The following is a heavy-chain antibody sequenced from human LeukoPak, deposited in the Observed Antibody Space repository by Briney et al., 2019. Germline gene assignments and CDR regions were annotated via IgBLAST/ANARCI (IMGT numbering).Heavy chain of an antibody. V-gene: IGHV4-31*03. D-gene: IGHD3-22*01. CDR3: ASSYYDSSGYYLPFDY. Sequence: SETLSLTCTASGGSISSGGYYWSWIRQHPGKGLEWIGYIYYSGSTYYNPSLKSRVTISVDTSKNQFSLKLSSVTAADTAVYYCASSYYDSSGYYLPFDYWGQGTLVTVSS. CDR1: GGSISSGGYY. CDR2: IYYSGST. J-gene: IGHJ4*02.